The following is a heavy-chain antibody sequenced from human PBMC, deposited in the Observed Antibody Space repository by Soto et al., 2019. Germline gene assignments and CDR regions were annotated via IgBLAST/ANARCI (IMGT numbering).Heavy chain of an antibody. CDR3: AKSQERELPRVIDF. CDR1: GLTFSNYA. D-gene: IGHD1-7*01. J-gene: IGHJ4*02. Sequence: EVRLLESGGGLVKPGGSLRLSCATSGLTFSNYAMSWVRQAPGGGLEWVSSMSGSSSTTYYADSVRGRFTISRDRSKNTLYLQMGSRRAEDTALYYRAKSQERELPRVIDFWGQGTLGTVSS. V-gene: IGHV3-23*01. CDR2: MSGSSSTT.